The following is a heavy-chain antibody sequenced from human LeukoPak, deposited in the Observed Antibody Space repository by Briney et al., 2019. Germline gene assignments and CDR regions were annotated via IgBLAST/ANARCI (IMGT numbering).Heavy chain of an antibody. CDR2: INDKERT. Sequence: SETLSLTCAVSGETLSGHYWSWIRQSPGKGLDYIGEINDKERTIYNPSLESRVAISVDTSKNQVSLNLNSVTAADTAMYYCARVAMTGSFDHWYFDLWGRGTLVIVSS. CDR1: GETLSGHY. D-gene: IGHD3-9*01. CDR3: ARVAMTGSFDHWYFDL. V-gene: IGHV4-34*01. J-gene: IGHJ2*01.